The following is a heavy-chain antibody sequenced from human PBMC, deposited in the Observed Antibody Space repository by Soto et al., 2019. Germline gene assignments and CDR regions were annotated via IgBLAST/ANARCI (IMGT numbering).Heavy chain of an antibody. V-gene: IGHV1-18*01. CDR2: INSYNAKT. Sequence: QVQLVQSGPEVKKPGASVRVSCKASGYTFISFGIYWVRQAPGQGLEWMGYINSYNAKTNYGKKFHGRVSMTTDTSTSTAYMELKTLTSDDAAMYYCTRGENGFDYWGQGTLVTVSS. D-gene: IGHD2-8*01. CDR3: TRGENGFDY. J-gene: IGHJ4*02. CDR1: GYTFISFG.